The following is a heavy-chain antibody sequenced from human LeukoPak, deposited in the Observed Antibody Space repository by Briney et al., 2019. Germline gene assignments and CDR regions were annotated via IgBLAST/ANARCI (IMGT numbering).Heavy chain of an antibody. Sequence: GGSLRLSCAASGFTFSSYSMNWVRQAPGKGLEWVSSIRSSSSYIYYADSVKGRFTISRDNAKNSLYLQMNSLRAEDTAVYYCARSDYGDYVGLGGVDYWGQGTLVTVSS. CDR3: ARSDYGDYVGLGGVDY. D-gene: IGHD4-17*01. CDR1: GFTFSSYS. J-gene: IGHJ4*02. CDR2: IRSSSSYI. V-gene: IGHV3-21*01.